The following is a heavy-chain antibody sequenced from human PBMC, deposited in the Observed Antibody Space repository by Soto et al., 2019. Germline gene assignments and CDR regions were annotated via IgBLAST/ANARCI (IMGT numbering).Heavy chain of an antibody. Sequence: GSLRLSCAASGFTFSNAWMSGVRQAPGKGLEWVGRIKSKTDGGTTDYAAPVKGRFTISRDDSKNTLYLQMNSLKTEDTAVYYCTTERVYYDFWSGYYRFDYWGQGTLVTVSS. V-gene: IGHV3-15*01. D-gene: IGHD3-3*01. CDR3: TTERVYYDFWSGYYRFDY. J-gene: IGHJ4*02. CDR2: IKSKTDGGTT. CDR1: GFTFSNAW.